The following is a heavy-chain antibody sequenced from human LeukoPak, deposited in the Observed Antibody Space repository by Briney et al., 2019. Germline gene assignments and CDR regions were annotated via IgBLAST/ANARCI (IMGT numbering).Heavy chain of an antibody. CDR3: ARVGDGYNLKGFGLS. Sequence: GGSLRHSCAASEFTFSSYAMHWVRQAPGKGLEWVAVISYDGSNKYYADSVKGRFTISRDNSKNTLYLQMNSLRAEDTAVYYCARVGDGYNLKGFGLSWGQGTLVTVSS. J-gene: IGHJ4*02. CDR1: EFTFSSYA. D-gene: IGHD5-24*01. CDR2: ISYDGSNK. V-gene: IGHV3-30-3*01.